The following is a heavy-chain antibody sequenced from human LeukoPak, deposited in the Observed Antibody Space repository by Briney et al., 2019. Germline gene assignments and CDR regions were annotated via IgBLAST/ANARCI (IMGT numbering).Heavy chain of an antibody. V-gene: IGHV1-8*02. D-gene: IGHD3-10*01. CDR2: MNPNSGNT. Sequence: ASVKVSCKASGYTFTGYYMHWVRQAPGQGLEWMGWMNPNSGNTGYAQKFQGRVTMTRNTSISTAYMELCSLRSEDTAVYYCASGMVRGGNYWGQGTLVTVSS. CDR1: GYTFTGYY. CDR3: ASGMVRGGNY. J-gene: IGHJ4*02.